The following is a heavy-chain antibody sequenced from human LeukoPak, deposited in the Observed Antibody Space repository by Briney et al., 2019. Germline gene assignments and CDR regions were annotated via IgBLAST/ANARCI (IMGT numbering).Heavy chain of an antibody. V-gene: IGHV4-61*02. Sequence: TRASTNYNPSLKSRVTISVDTSKNQFSLKLSSVTAADTAVYYCAREGACTNGVCYLYYFDYWGRGTLVTVSS. CDR2: TRAST. CDR3: AREGACTNGVCYLYYFDY. D-gene: IGHD2-8*01. J-gene: IGHJ4*02.